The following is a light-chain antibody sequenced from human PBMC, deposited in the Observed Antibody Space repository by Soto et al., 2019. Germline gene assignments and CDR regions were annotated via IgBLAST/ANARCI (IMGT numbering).Light chain of an antibody. V-gene: IGLV2-8*01. J-gene: IGLJ1*01. CDR1: NSDVGGYNY. CDR2: EVN. Sequence: QSVLTQPPSASGSPEQSVAISCAGTNSDVGGYNYVSWYQQHPSQAPKLMIYEVNKRPSGVPDRFSGSKSGNTASLTVSGLQAEDEADYYCSSYAGSSNVFGTGTKVTVL. CDR3: SSYAGSSNV.